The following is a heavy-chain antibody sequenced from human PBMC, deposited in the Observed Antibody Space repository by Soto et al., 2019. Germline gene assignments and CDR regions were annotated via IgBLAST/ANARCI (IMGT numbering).Heavy chain of an antibody. J-gene: IGHJ4*02. D-gene: IGHD2-15*01. V-gene: IGHV3-33*01. CDR3: ARGMGGNPFDY. CDR2: IWSDGSNK. Sequence: PGGSLRLSCAASGFTFSNYGMHWVRQAPGKGLEWVAVIWSDGSNKYYADSVKGRFAISRDDSKNTLLLQMNSLRAEDTALYYCARGMGGNPFDYWGQGTLVTVSS. CDR1: GFTFSNYG.